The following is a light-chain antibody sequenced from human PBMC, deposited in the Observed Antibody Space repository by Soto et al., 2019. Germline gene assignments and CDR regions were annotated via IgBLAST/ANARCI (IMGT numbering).Light chain of an antibody. CDR1: SSDIGSYNR. J-gene: IGLJ2*01. Sequence: QSALTQPASVSGSPGQSITISCTGTSSDIGSYNRVSWYQQHPGKAPKLMIYEDTQRPSRVSNRFSGSKSGNTASLTITGLHAEDEADYYCCSYAGPTIFVVFGGGTKLTVL. CDR3: CSYAGPTIFVV. CDR2: EDT. V-gene: IGLV2-23*02.